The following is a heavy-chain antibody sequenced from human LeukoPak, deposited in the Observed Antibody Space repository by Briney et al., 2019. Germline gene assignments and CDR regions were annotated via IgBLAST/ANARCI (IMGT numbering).Heavy chain of an antibody. CDR2: INWNGGST. J-gene: IGHJ5*02. CDR1: GFTFDDYG. Sequence: GGSLRLSCAASGFTFDDYGMSWVRQAPGKGLEWVSGINWNGGSTGYADSVKGRFTISRDNAKNSLYLQMNSLRAEDTALYHCARDRAWRCSGSYPTTFDPRGQGTLVTVSS. D-gene: IGHD3-10*02. CDR3: ARDRAWRCSGSYPTTFDP. V-gene: IGHV3-20*01.